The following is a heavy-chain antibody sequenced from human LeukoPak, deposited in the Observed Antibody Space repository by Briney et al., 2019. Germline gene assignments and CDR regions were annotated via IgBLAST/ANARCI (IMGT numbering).Heavy chain of an antibody. CDR3: AREYSGRYFDY. J-gene: IGHJ4*02. Sequence: SVTVSCTASGYTFTSYGTSWVRQAPGQGLEWMGWISAYNGNTNYAQKLQGRVTMTTDTSTSTAYMELSSLRSEDTAVYYCAREYSGRYFDYWGQGTLVTVSS. D-gene: IGHD1-26*01. CDR2: ISAYNGNT. CDR1: GYTFTSYG. V-gene: IGHV1-18*01.